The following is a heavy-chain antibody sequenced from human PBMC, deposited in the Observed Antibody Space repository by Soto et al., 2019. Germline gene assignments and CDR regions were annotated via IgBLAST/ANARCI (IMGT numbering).Heavy chain of an antibody. Sequence: EVQLLESGGGLVQPGGSLRLSCAASGFTFSRFAMSWVRQAPGKGLAWVSGISGSATDTYYADSVRGRFTISRDNSRNTLYLQMNGLRAEDTAVYYCAKRATTALSFSYYCYYMDVWGTGTTVTVSS. J-gene: IGHJ6*03. CDR3: AKRATTALSFSYYCYYMDV. V-gene: IGHV3-23*01. CDR2: ISGSATDT. D-gene: IGHD4-17*01. CDR1: GFTFSRFA.